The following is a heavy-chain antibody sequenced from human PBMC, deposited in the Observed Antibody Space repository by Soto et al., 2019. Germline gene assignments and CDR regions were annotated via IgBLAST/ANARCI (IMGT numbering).Heavy chain of an antibody. D-gene: IGHD2-2*02. CDR2: IYWDDDK. CDR3: AHSQDIGVVPAAIRQNLFDP. CDR1: GFSRSTSGVG. J-gene: IGHJ5*02. V-gene: IGHV2-5*02. Sequence: QITLKESGPTLVKPTQNLTLTCTFAGFSRSTSGVGVGCIRQPTGKALEWLALIYWDDDKRYSPSLKSRLTITKDTSKKQVVLTMTNMDPVDTATYYCAHSQDIGVVPAAIRQNLFDPWGQGTLVTVSS.